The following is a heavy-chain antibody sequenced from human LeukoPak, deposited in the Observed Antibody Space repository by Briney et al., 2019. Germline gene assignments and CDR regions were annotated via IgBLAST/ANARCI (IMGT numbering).Heavy chain of an antibody. Sequence: PSETLSLTCTVSGYSISSTYYWGWIRQPPGKGLEWIGSIYHSGSTYYNPSLKSRVTISVDTSKNQFSLKLSSVTAADTAVYYCARQGETYYYDSSGDEGAFDIWGQGTMVTVSS. V-gene: IGHV4-38-2*02. CDR3: ARQGETYYYDSSGDEGAFDI. CDR1: GYSISSTYY. CDR2: IYHSGST. D-gene: IGHD3-22*01. J-gene: IGHJ3*02.